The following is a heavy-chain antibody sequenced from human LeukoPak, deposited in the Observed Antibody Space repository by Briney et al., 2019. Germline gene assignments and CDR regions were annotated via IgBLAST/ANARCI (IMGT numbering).Heavy chain of an antibody. D-gene: IGHD4-23*01. Sequence: GGSLRLSCAVSGFTFSGFGMQWVRQAPGKGLEWVAVIWYDGSNKYYADSVKGRFTISRDNPKNPLYVQMNSLRAEDTAVYYCARGRGADYGGNSGYFDYWGQGTLVTVSS. CDR1: GFTFSGFG. CDR2: IWYDGSNK. J-gene: IGHJ4*02. CDR3: ARGRGADYGGNSGYFDY. V-gene: IGHV3-33*01.